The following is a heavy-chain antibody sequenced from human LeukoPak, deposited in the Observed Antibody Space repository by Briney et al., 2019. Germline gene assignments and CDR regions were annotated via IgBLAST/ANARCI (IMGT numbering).Heavy chain of an antibody. J-gene: IGHJ3*02. CDR2: IHYSGST. CDR3: AGDYYDSSGYYDPNAFDI. V-gene: IGHV4-59*01. Sequence: PSETLSLTCTVSGGSISSYYWSWIRQPPGKGLEWIGYIHYSGSTNYNPSLKSRVTISVDTSKNQFSLKLSSVTAADTAVYYCAGDYYDSSGYYDPNAFDIWGQGTMVTVSS. CDR1: GGSISSYY. D-gene: IGHD3-22*01.